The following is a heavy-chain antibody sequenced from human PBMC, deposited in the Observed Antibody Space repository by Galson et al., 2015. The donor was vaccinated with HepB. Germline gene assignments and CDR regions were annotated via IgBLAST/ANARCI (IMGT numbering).Heavy chain of an antibody. CDR3: AKPPYSGSGTFYDD. D-gene: IGHD3-10*01. CDR2: ISYDGSSR. CDR1: GFTFSYYD. V-gene: IGHV3-30*18. Sequence: SLRLSCAASGFTFSYYDMHWVRQAPGKGLEWLAVISYDGSSRYYVDSVKGRFTISRDNSKNTLYLQMNSLRPDDSAVYYCAKPPYSGSGTFYDDWGQGTLVTVSS. J-gene: IGHJ4*02.